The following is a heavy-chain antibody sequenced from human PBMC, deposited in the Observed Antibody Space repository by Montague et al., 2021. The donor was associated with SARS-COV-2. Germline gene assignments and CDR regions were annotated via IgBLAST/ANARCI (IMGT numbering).Heavy chain of an antibody. CDR1: GFSISSGYY. Sequence: TLSLTCSVSGFSISSGYYWGWIRQTPGKGLEWIGSRYQNGATYYSPSLKCPVTILLDTSKNQFSLSLTSVTAADTAVYYCARSGVGIFDFSYFDSWGQGSLVIVSS. V-gene: IGHV4-38-2*02. D-gene: IGHD3-3*01. CDR2: RYQNGAT. CDR3: ARSGVGIFDFSYFDS. J-gene: IGHJ4*02.